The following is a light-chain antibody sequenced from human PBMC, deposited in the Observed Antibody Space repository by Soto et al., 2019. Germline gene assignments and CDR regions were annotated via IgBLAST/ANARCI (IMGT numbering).Light chain of an antibody. CDR2: RDS. J-gene: IGLJ2*01. V-gene: IGLV1-40*01. Sequence: QSVLTQPPSVSGAPGQRVTISCTGSNSNIGAGYDVHWYQQVPGTAPKLLMYRDSNRPSGVPDRFSGSKSGTSASLAITGLQAEDEADYYCQSYDSSLSGVVFGGGTKLTVL. CDR1: NSNIGAGYD. CDR3: QSYDSSLSGVV.